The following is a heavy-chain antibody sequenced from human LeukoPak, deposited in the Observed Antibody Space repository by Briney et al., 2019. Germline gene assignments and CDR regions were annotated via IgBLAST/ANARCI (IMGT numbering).Heavy chain of an antibody. CDR2: IYYSGST. Sequence: SETLSLTCTVSGGSISSSSYYWGWIRQPPGKGLEWIGSIYYSGSTYYNPSLKSRVTISVDTSKNQFSLKLSSVTAADTAVFYCARGFPSIAAAGTRRYFDYWGQGTLVTVSS. CDR3: ARGFPSIAAAGTRRYFDY. V-gene: IGHV4-39*07. D-gene: IGHD6-13*01. J-gene: IGHJ4*02. CDR1: GGSISSSSYY.